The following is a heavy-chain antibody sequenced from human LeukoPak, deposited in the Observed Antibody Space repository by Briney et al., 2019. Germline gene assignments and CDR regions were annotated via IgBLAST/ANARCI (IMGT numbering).Heavy chain of an antibody. D-gene: IGHD3-3*01. J-gene: IGHJ6*03. Sequence: GGSLRLSCAASGFTFEDYGMSWVRQVPGKGLEWVSGINWNGGSTGYADSVKGRFTISRDNSQNTVSLQVNNLRTEDTALYYCAKTSLSDASGHYYYMDVWGKGTTVTVSS. CDR3: AKTSLSDASGHYYYMDV. CDR2: INWNGGST. V-gene: IGHV3-20*04. CDR1: GFTFEDYG.